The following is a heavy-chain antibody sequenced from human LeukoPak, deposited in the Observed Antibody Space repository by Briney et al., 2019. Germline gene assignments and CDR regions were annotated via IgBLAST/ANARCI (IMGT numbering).Heavy chain of an antibody. J-gene: IGHJ4*02. CDR1: GGTFSSSA. Sequence: ASVKVSCKASGGTFSSSAISWVRQAPGQGLEWMGGIIPIFGTANYAQKFQGRVTITADESTSTAYMELSSLRSEDTAVYYCARVPYPSHDGYPAPLDYWGQGTLVTVSS. CDR2: IIPIFGTA. CDR3: ARVPYPSHDGYPAPLDY. D-gene: IGHD3-22*01. V-gene: IGHV1-69*13.